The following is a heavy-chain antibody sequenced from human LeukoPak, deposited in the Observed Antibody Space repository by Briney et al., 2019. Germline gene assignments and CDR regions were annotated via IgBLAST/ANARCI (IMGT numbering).Heavy chain of an antibody. CDR3: AREGGGETGNNYYYYRHL. V-gene: IGHV6-1*01. CDR2: TCYRSKSYN. CDR1: GDSVSSNSAA. Sequence: SQTLSLTCAISGDSVSSNSAAWNWIRQSPSRGLEWLGRTCYRSKSYNDHAGSVKSRITINTNTSKNKFTLQTNSVTPYDTAAYYCAREGGGETGNNYYYYRHLWRRGTGVSLS. D-gene: IGHD7-27*01. J-gene: IGHJ6*03.